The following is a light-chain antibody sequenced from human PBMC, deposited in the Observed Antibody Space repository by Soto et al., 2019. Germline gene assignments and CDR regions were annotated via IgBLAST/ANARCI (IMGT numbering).Light chain of an antibody. CDR3: QNLHWA. J-gene: IGKJ1*01. Sequence: IQLTQSPSSLSASVGDRVTITCRASQEISGYLAWYQQTPGKAPKLLIYGVSTLQDGVSSRFGGRGSGTDFSLTISSLQPEDFATYYCQNLHWAFGPGT. CDR2: GVS. V-gene: IGKV1-9*01. CDR1: QEISGY.